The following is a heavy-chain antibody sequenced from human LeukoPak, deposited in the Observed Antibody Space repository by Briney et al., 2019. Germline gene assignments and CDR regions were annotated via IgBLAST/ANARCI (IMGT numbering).Heavy chain of an antibody. V-gene: IGHV3-33*06. Sequence: HPGGSLRLSCAASGFTFSSYGMHWVRQAPGKGLEWVAVIRYDGSNKYYADSVKGRFTISRDNSKNTLYLQMNSLRAEDTAVYYCAKDWTKDTAMALDAFDIWGQGTMVTVSS. CDR2: IRYDGSNK. J-gene: IGHJ3*02. CDR3: AKDWTKDTAMALDAFDI. CDR1: GFTFSSYG. D-gene: IGHD5-18*01.